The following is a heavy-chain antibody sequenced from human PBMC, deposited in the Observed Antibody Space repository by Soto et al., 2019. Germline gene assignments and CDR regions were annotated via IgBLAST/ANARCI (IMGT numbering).Heavy chain of an antibody. CDR1: GFTFSSYG. CDR3: AKGKLGYCSGGSCSLSYYYYYMDV. D-gene: IGHD2-15*01. J-gene: IGHJ6*03. Sequence: QVQLVESGGGVVQPGRSLRLSCAASGFTFSSYGMHWVRQAPGKGLEWVAVISYDGSNKYYADSVKGRFTISRDNSKNTLYLQMNSLRGEDTAVYYCAKGKLGYCSGGSCSLSYYYYYMDVWGKGTTVTVSS. CDR2: ISYDGSNK. V-gene: IGHV3-30*18.